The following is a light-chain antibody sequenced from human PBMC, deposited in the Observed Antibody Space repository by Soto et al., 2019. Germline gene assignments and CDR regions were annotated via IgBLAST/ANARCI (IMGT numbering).Light chain of an antibody. Sequence: SYELTQPPSVSVSPGQTARITCSGDELSRQYVYWYQQKAGQAPMLIIYKDTERPSGIPERFSGSRSGTTAMLSISGVQAEDEADYYCQSADSGGTYYVFATGTKLTVL. CDR2: KDT. CDR3: QSADSGGTYYV. V-gene: IGLV3-25*02. J-gene: IGLJ1*01. CDR1: ELSRQY.